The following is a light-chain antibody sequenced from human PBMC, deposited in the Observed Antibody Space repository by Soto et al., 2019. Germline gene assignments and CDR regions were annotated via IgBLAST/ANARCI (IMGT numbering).Light chain of an antibody. V-gene: IGLV2-8*01. CDR1: STDVGGYNY. CDR3: SSYAGSNNRGV. J-gene: IGLJ1*01. Sequence: QSALTQPPSASGSPGQSVTISCTGTSTDVGGYNYISWYQHHPGKGPKLIIYEVSARPSGVPDRFSGSKSGNKASLTVSGLQAEDEADYYCSSYAGSNNRGVFGSGTKGTGL. CDR2: EVS.